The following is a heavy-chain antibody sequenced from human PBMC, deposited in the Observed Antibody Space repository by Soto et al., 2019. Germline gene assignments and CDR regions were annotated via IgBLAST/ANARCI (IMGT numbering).Heavy chain of an antibody. CDR1: GFTFSSYA. V-gene: IGHV3-23*01. J-gene: IGHJ6*02. CDR3: ASRTSYV. Sequence: GGSLSLSCAASGFTFSSYAMSWVRQAPGKGLEWVSSISDSGGSTYYTDSVKGRFTISRDNSKNTLYLQMNSLRAEDTAVYYCASRTSYVWGQGTTVTVSS. CDR2: ISDSGGST. D-gene: IGHD2-2*01.